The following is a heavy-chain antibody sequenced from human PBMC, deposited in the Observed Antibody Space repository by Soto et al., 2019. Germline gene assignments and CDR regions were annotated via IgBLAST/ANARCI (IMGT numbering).Heavy chain of an antibody. CDR1: GGSISGAGYS. CDR3: ARVYCGGDCYHPDAFDI. J-gene: IGHJ3*02. Sequence: SETLSLTCAVSGGSISGAGYSWSWIRQPPGGGLEWIGYIYHSGTFLKHPSLKTRLTMSLDTSNNQFSLTLNSVTAADTAVYYGARVYCGGDCYHPDAFDIWGQGTMVTVS. CDR2: IYHSGTF. V-gene: IGHV4-30-2*01. D-gene: IGHD2-21*02.